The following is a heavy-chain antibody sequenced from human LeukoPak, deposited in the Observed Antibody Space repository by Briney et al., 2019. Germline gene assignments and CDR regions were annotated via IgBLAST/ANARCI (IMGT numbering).Heavy chain of an antibody. CDR1: GFTFSSYE. V-gene: IGHV3-48*03. J-gene: IGHJ4*02. Sequence: GGSLRLSCAASGFTFSSYEMNWVRQAPGKGLEWVSYISSSGSTIYYADSVKGRFTISRDNAKNSLYLQMNSLRAEDTGVYFCARDGEGYPWWGQGTLVTVSS. CDR2: ISSSGSTI. CDR3: ARDGEGYPW. D-gene: IGHD2-21*01.